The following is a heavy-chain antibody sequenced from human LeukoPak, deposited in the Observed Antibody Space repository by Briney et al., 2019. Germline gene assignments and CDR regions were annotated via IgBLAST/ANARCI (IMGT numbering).Heavy chain of an antibody. CDR1: GFTFSSYG. CDR3: AKKFGYYDFAFDY. J-gene: IGHJ4*02. Sequence: GGSLRLSCAASGFTFSSYGMHWVRQAPGKGLEWVAFIRYDGSNKYYADSVKGRFTISRDNSKNTLYLQTNSLRAEDTAVYYCAKKFGYYDFAFDYWGQGTLVTVSS. D-gene: IGHD3-3*01. CDR2: IRYDGSNK. V-gene: IGHV3-30*02.